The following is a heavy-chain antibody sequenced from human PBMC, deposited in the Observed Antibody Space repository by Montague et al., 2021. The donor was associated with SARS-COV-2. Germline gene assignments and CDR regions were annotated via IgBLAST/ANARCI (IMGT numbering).Heavy chain of an antibody. J-gene: IGHJ2*01. V-gene: IGHV4-59*01. CDR1: GDSIRTYY. CDR2: ISNSGST. Sequence: SETLSLTCSVSGDSIRTYYWSWIREPPGRGLERIGYISNSGSTNYNHSLKSRATISLDTYKNNFSLQLTSVTTSDTALYYCARDHGWGRWYLDVWGRGTLVTVSS. CDR3: ARDHGWGRWYLDV. D-gene: IGHD1-26*01.